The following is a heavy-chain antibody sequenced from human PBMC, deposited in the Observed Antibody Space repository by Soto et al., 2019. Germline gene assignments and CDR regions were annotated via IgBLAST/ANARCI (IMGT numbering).Heavy chain of an antibody. Sequence: SVKVSCKASGGTFSSYTISWVRQAPGQGLEWMGRIIPILGIANYAQKFQGRVTITADKSTSTAYMELSSLRSEDTAVYYCARDQTTYYYDSSGYSEQWYFDYWGRG. V-gene: IGHV1-69*04. CDR2: IIPILGIA. J-gene: IGHJ4*02. D-gene: IGHD3-22*01. CDR3: ARDQTTYYYDSSGYSEQWYFDY. CDR1: GGTFSSYT.